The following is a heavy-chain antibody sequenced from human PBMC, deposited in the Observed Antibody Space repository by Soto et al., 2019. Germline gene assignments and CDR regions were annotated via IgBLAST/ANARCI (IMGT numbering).Heavy chain of an antibody. CDR1: GGSFSGYY. Sequence: PSETLSLTCAVYGGSFSGYYWSWIRQPPGKGLEWIGEINHSGSTNYNPSLKSRVTISVDTSKNQFSLKLSSVTAADTAVYYCARMDYGGKFDPWGQGTLVTVSS. CDR3: ARMDYGGKFDP. J-gene: IGHJ5*02. D-gene: IGHD4-17*01. V-gene: IGHV4-34*01. CDR2: INHSGST.